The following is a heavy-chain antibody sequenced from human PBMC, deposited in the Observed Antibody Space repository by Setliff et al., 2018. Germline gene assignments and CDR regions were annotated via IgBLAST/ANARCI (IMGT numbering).Heavy chain of an antibody. CDR3: ARAAKYDSSGYYGFWFDP. D-gene: IGHD3-22*01. Sequence: SETLSLTCSVSGGSIISSYWTWIRQPPGKGLEWIGYIYSSGSSNYNPSLKSRVTISVDTSRNQFSLRLSSVTAADTAVYYCARAAKYDSSGYYGFWFDPWGQGKLVTVSS. V-gene: IGHV4-59*01. J-gene: IGHJ5*02. CDR1: GGSIISSY. CDR2: IYSSGSS.